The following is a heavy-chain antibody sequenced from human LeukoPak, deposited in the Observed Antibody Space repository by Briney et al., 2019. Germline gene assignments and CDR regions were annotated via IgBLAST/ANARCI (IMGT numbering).Heavy chain of an antibody. Sequence: GRSLRLSCVASGFSFSRYGVHWVRQAPGKGLEWVAVIWHDGRNKYYADSVKGRFTVSRDNSKNTLSLQMNGLRTAVTAAYYCARDRGSDDPIDYWGQGTLVTVSS. CDR2: IWHDGRNK. J-gene: IGHJ4*02. CDR1: GFSFSRYG. CDR3: ARDRGSDDPIDY. V-gene: IGHV3-33*01. D-gene: IGHD2-15*01.